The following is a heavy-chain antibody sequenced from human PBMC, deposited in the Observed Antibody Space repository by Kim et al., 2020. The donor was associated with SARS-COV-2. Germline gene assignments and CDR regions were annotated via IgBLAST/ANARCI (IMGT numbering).Heavy chain of an antibody. Sequence: GGSLRLSCAASGFTFSSYAMSWVRQAPGKGLEWVSAISGSGGSTYYADSVKGRFTISRDNSKNTLYLQMNSLRAEDTAVYYCAKVPGIAVAGIEVYYFDYWGQGTLVTVSS. CDR3: AKVPGIAVAGIEVYYFDY. CDR2: ISGSGGST. CDR1: GFTFSSYA. V-gene: IGHV3-23*01. D-gene: IGHD6-19*01. J-gene: IGHJ4*02.